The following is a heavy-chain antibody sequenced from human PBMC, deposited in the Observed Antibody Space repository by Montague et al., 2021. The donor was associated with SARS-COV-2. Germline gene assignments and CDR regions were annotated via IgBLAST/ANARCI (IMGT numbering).Heavy chain of an antibody. CDR2: IGTSGSPI. CDR1: GFTSSAYE. CDR3: ARENGADALDI. V-gene: IGHV3-48*03. D-gene: IGHD2-8*01. Sequence: SLRLSCAASGFTSSAYEMSWVRQAPGKGLEWVSYIGTSGSPIFYAESVKGRFTVSRDNAKKSLFLQMNNLRVEDTAIYYCARENGADALDIWGQGTMVIVSS. J-gene: IGHJ3*02.